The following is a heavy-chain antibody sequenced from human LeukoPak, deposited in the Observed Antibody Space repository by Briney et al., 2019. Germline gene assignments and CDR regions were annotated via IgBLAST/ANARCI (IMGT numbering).Heavy chain of an antibody. V-gene: IGHV3-23*01. CDR2: ISGSGGST. CDR3: AKMGPIGDIVVVPAAILLRWFDP. Sequence: GGSLRLSCAASGFTFSSYAMSWVRQAPGKGLEWVSAISGSGGSTYYADSVKGRFTISRDNSKNTLYLQMNSLRAEDTAVYYCAKMGPIGDIVVVPAAILLRWFDPWGQGTLVTVSS. J-gene: IGHJ5*02. D-gene: IGHD2-2*01. CDR1: GFTFSSYA.